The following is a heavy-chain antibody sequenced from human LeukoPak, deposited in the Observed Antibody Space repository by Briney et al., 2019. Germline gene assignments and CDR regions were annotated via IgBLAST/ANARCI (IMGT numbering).Heavy chain of an antibody. CDR2: IRGDGSNI. Sequence: GGSLRLSCAASGFTFSNYWMFWVRQAPGKGLVWVSYIRGDGSNITYADSVKGRFTISRDNAKSTLYLQLNSLRADDTGVYYCARGGLPGGFDYWGQGALVTVSS. V-gene: IGHV3-74*01. CDR3: ARGGLPGGFDY. CDR1: GFTFSNYW. D-gene: IGHD2-15*01. J-gene: IGHJ4*02.